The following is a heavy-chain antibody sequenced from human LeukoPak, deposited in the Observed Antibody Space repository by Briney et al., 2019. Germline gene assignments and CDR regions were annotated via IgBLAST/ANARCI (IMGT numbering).Heavy chain of an antibody. D-gene: IGHD3-10*01. J-gene: IGHJ6*03. V-gene: IGHV4-59*01. CDR3: GRVLWLGELLDVLVI. Sequence: SETLSLTCTVSGGSISSYYWSWIRQPPGKGLEWIGYIYYSGSTNYNPSLKSRVTISVDTSKNQFSLKLSSVTAADTAVYYWGRVLWLGELLDVLVIWGKG. CDR2: IYYSGST. CDR1: GGSISSYY.